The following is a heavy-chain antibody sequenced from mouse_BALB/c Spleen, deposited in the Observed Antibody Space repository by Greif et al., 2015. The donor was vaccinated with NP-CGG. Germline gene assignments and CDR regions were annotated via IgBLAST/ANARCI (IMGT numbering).Heavy chain of an antibody. CDR2: RRNKANDYTT. Sequence: DVKLVESGGGLVQPGGSLRLSCATSGSTFSDFYMEWVRQPPGKRLEWIAARRNKANDYTTEYSASVKGRFIVSRDTSQSILYLQMNALRAEDTAIYYCARDAGSYYFDYWGQGTTLTVSS. V-gene: IGHV7-1*02. CDR1: GSTFSDFY. J-gene: IGHJ2*01. CDR3: ARDAGSYYFDY.